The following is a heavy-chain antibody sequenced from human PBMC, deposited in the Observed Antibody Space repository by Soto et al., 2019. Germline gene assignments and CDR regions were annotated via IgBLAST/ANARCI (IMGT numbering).Heavy chain of an antibody. D-gene: IGHD4-17*01. J-gene: IGHJ5*02. CDR1: GYTFASYA. Sequence: GASVKVSCKASGYTFASYAISWMRQAPGQGLERMGWISAYNGNTNYAQKLQGRVTMTTDTSTSTAYMELRSLRSDDTAVYYCASASDYHASPPTAWGQGTLVTGSS. CDR3: ASASDYHASPPTA. CDR2: ISAYNGNT. V-gene: IGHV1-18*01.